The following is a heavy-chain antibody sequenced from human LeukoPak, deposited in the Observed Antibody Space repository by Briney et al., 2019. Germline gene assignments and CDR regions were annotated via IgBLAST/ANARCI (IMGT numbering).Heavy chain of an antibody. V-gene: IGHV3-21*01. Sequence: GGSLRLSCAASGFTFSSCSMNWVRQAPGKGLEWVSSISSSSSYIYYADSVKGRFTISRDNAKNSLYLQMNSLRAEDTAVYYCARDGGYYDSSGYYPSYYYYGMDVWGQGTMVTVSS. D-gene: IGHD3-22*01. J-gene: IGHJ6*02. CDR2: ISSSSSYI. CDR1: GFTFSSCS. CDR3: ARDGGYYDSSGYYPSYYYYGMDV.